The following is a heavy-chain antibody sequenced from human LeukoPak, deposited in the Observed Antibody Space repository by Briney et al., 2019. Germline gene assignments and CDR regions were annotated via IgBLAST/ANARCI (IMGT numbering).Heavy chain of an antibody. J-gene: IGHJ4*02. CDR1: GYTFTSYG. Sequence: ASVKVSCKASGYTFTSYGISWVRQAPGQGLEWMGRISTYNGNTNYAQKLQGRVTMTTDTSKTTAYMELRSLTSDDTAVYYCARDPTTQTFDYWGQGTLVTVSS. CDR2: ISTYNGNT. V-gene: IGHV1-18*01. D-gene: IGHD4-11*01. CDR3: ARDPTTQTFDY.